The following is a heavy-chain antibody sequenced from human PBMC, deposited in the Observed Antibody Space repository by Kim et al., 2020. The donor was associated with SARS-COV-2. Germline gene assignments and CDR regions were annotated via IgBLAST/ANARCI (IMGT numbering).Heavy chain of an antibody. Sequence: TYYADSVKGRFTISRDNSKNTLYLQMNSLRAEDTAVYYCAKDRGIAARDYWGQGTLVTVSS. J-gene: IGHJ4*02. D-gene: IGHD6-13*01. CDR2: T. V-gene: IGHV3-23*01. CDR3: AKDRGIAARDY.